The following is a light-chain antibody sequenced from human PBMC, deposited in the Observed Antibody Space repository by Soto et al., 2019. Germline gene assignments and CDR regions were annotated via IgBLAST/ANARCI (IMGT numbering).Light chain of an antibody. CDR2: RNN. CDR3: AAWDDSLSIWV. CDR1: TSNIGSNY. Sequence: QSVLTQPPSASGTPGQGVTISCSGSTSNIGSNYVYWYQQLPGTAPKLLIYRNNQRPSGVPDRFSGSKSGTSASLAISGLRSEDEADYYCAAWDDSLSIWVFGGGTKLTVL. J-gene: IGLJ3*02. V-gene: IGLV1-47*01.